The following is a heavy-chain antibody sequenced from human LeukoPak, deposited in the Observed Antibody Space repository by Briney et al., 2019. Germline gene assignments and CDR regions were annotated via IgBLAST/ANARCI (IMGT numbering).Heavy chain of an antibody. CDR2: ISSSSSYI. Sequence: GGSLRLSCAASGFTFSSYSMNWVRQAPGKGLEWVSSISSSSSYIYYADSVKGRFTISRDNAKNSLYLQMNSLRAEDTAVYYCAREWGITIFGVVPRAGYSMDVWGQGTTVTVSS. J-gene: IGHJ6*02. D-gene: IGHD3-3*01. CDR1: GFTFSSYS. V-gene: IGHV3-21*01. CDR3: AREWGITIFGVVPRAGYSMDV.